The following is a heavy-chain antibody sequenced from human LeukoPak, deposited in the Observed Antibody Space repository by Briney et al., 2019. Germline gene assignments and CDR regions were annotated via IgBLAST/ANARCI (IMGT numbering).Heavy chain of an antibody. J-gene: IGHJ4*02. CDR2: ISYDGNNK. CDR1: GFTFSSYG. D-gene: IGHD6-19*01. V-gene: IGHV3-30*18. Sequence: PGRSLRLSCAASGFTFSSYGTHWVRQAPGKGLEWVAAISYDGNNKYYADSVKGRLTISRDNSKNTLYVQMNSLRAEDTALYYCAKDGVEQWLAYYFDYWGQGALVTVSS. CDR3: AKDGVEQWLAYYFDY.